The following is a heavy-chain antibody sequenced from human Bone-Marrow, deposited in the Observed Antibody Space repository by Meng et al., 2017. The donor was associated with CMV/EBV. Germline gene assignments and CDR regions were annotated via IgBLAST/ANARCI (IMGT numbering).Heavy chain of an antibody. J-gene: IGHJ4*02. V-gene: IGHV1-2*02. CDR2: INPNSGGT. D-gene: IGHD5-24*01. CDR3: ARWDGYNSNTFAY. Sequence: SVKVSCKASGYTFTGYYMHWVRQAPGQGLEWMGWINPNSGGTNYAQKFQGRVTMTRDTSISTAYMELSRLRSDDTAVYYCARWDGYNSNTFAYWGQGTLVPVSS. CDR1: GYTFTGYY.